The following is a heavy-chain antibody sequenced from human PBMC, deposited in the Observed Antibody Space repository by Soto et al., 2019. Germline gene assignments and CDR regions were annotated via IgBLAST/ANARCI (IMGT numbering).Heavy chain of an antibody. CDR2: IYYSGST. Sequence: QVQLQESGPGLVKPSQTLSLTCTVSGGSISSGGYYWSWIRQHPGKGLEWIGYIYYSGSTYYNPALKSRVTISVDTSKNQFSLKLSSVTAADTAVYYCARGPYYYANLRGFDYWGQGTLVTVSS. J-gene: IGHJ4*02. D-gene: IGHD3-10*01. CDR1: GGSISSGGYY. V-gene: IGHV4-31*03. CDR3: ARGPYYYANLRGFDY.